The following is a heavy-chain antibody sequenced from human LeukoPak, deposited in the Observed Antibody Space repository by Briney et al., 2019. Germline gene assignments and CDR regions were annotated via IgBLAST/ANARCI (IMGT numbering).Heavy chain of an antibody. CDR1: GGSISSSSYY. CDR2: IYYSGST. D-gene: IGHD3-22*01. V-gene: IGHV4-39*07. J-gene: IGHJ4*02. CDR3: ARLTVVITFFDY. Sequence: TSSETLSLTCTVSGGSISSSSYYWGWIRQPPGKGLEWIGSIYYSGSTYYNPSLKSRVTISVDTSKNQFSLKLSSVTAADTAFYYCARLTVVITFFDYWGQGTLVTVSS.